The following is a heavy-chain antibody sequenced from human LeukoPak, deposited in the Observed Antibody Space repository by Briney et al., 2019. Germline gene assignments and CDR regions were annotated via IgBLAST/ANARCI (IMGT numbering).Heavy chain of an antibody. CDR2: IYNSGST. V-gene: IGHV4-39*01. CDR3: AAYYYDSSGYL. Sequence: SETLSLTCTVSGGSISSSNYYWGSIRQPPGKGLEWIGSIYNSGSTYYNPALKSRVTISVDTSKHQFSLKLSSVTAADTAVYYCAAYYYDSSGYLWGQGTPVTVSS. CDR1: GGSISSSNYY. D-gene: IGHD3-22*01. J-gene: IGHJ4*02.